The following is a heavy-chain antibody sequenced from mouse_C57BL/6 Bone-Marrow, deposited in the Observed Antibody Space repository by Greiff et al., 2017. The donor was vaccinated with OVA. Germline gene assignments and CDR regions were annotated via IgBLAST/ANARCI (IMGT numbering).Heavy chain of an antibody. CDR3: ARHRGSTIVTSYY. J-gene: IGHJ2*01. CDR2: INSDGGST. Sequence: EVQGVESGGGLVQPGASLKLSCESNEYEFPSHDMSWVRKTPEKRLELVAAINSDGGSTYYPDNMERRFIISRDNTKKALYLQMSSLRSEDTALYYCARHRGSTIVTSYYWGQGTTLTVSS. D-gene: IGHD2-5*01. V-gene: IGHV5-2*01. CDR1: EYEFPSHD.